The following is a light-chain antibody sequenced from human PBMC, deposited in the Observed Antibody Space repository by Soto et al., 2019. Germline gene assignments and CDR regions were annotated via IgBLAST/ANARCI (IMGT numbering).Light chain of an antibody. CDR1: QGISTY. V-gene: IGKV1-27*01. CDR2: AAS. Sequence: DIPMTQSPSSLSASVGDRVTITCRASQGISTYLAWYQQKPGKVPKLLIYAASTLQSGVPSRFSGSGSGTDVTLPISSRQHEDVATYYGQKYNSAPLTFGGGTKVEIK. CDR3: QKYNSAPLT. J-gene: IGKJ4*01.